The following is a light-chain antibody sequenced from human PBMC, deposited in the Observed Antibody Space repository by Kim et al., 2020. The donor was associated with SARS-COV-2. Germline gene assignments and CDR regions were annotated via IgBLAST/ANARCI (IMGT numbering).Light chain of an antibody. CDR3: FQHRTYPIT. CDR2: GAS. V-gene: IGKV1-17*01. Sequence: DIQMTQSPSSLSASVGDRVTITCRASQDIGNDLGWYQQNPGRAPKRLIYGASNLQSGVPSRFSGSGSETEFTLTINSLQPEYFATYLWFQHRTYPITFGQGTRLEI. J-gene: IGKJ5*01. CDR1: QDIGND.